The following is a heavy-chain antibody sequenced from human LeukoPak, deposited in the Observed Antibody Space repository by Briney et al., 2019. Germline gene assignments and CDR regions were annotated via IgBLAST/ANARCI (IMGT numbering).Heavy chain of an antibody. J-gene: IGHJ4*02. CDR1: GYTFTGYY. CDR2: INPNNGGR. D-gene: IGHD1-26*01. V-gene: IGHV1-2*06. CDR3: TRESGSYHGNDY. Sequence: VSVNVSCKACGYTFTGYYMHWVRQAPGQGLAWMGRINPNNGGRNYAQKFQGRVTMTGDTSISTAYMELSSLRSDDTAVYYCTRESGSYHGNDYWGQGTLVTVSS.